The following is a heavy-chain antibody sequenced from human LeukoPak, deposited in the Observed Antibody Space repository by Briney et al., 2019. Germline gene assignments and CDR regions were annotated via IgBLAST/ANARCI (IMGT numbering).Heavy chain of an antibody. Sequence: GGSLRLSCAASGFTFDDYAMHWVRQAPGKGLEWVSSISSSSSYIYYADSVKGRFTISRDNAKNSLYLQMNSLRAEDTAVYYCARDRDSSSWEYNWFDPWGQGTLVTVSS. V-gene: IGHV3-21*01. CDR1: GFTFDDYA. CDR3: ARDRDSSSWEYNWFDP. J-gene: IGHJ5*02. D-gene: IGHD6-13*01. CDR2: ISSSSSYI.